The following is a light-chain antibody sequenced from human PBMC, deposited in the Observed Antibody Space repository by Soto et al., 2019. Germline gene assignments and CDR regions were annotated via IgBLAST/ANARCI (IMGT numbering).Light chain of an antibody. J-gene: IGKJ5*01. CDR2: RAS. V-gene: IGKV3-15*01. Sequence: EIVLTQSPATLSVSPGERATLSCRASQNIDINLVWYQQKPGQAPRLLIFRASTRATGIPPRFSGSVSGTEFTLTISSLQSEDIAIYYCQQYHHWPPITFGQGTRLEIK. CDR3: QQYHHWPPIT. CDR1: QNIDIN.